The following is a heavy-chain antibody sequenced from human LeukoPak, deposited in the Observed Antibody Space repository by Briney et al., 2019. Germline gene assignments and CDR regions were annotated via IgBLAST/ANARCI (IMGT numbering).Heavy chain of an antibody. CDR2: IKQDGSEK. V-gene: IGHV3-7*01. D-gene: IGHD6-13*01. Sequence: GGSLRLSCAASGFIFSNYWMSWVRQAPGKGLEWVANIKQDGSEKSYVDSVTGRFIISRDNAKNSLYLQMNSLRAEDTAVYYCAREISSWYRTEGRFDPWGQGTLVTVSS. CDR1: GFIFSNYW. CDR3: AREISSWYRTEGRFDP. J-gene: IGHJ5*02.